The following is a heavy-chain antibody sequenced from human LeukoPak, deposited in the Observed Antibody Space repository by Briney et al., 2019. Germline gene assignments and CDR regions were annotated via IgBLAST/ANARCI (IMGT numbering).Heavy chain of an antibody. CDR2: IYYSGST. Sequence: PSETLSLTCTVSGGSISSYYWSWIREPPGKGLEWSGYIYYSGSTNYNPSLKSRVTISVATCKNQFALKLSSVPAADTAVYYCASPGWYSSAFDIWGQGTMVTVSS. CDR3: ASPGWYSSAFDI. CDR1: GGSISSYY. V-gene: IGHV4-59*01. J-gene: IGHJ3*02. D-gene: IGHD6-19*01.